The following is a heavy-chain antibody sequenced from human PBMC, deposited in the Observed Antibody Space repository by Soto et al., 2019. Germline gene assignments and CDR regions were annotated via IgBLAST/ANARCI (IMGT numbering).Heavy chain of an antibody. V-gene: IGHV1-2*04. CDR3: ARVSATDPSGDAFDI. D-gene: IGHD6-25*01. Sequence: ASVKVSCKASGYTFTGYYMHWVRQAPGQGLEWMGWINPNSGGTNYAQKFQGWVTMTRDTSISTAYMELSRLRSDDTAVYYCARVSATDPSGDAFDIWGQGTMVTVSS. CDR1: GYTFTGYY. J-gene: IGHJ3*02. CDR2: INPNSGGT.